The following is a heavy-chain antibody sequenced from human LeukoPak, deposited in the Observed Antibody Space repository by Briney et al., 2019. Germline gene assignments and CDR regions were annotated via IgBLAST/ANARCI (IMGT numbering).Heavy chain of an antibody. J-gene: IGHJ6*02. CDR1: GLTFSSYA. V-gene: IGHV3-23*01. CDR2: XXXXGDTT. CDR3: AKREHVSRVVPASISSCCGMDV. D-gene: IGHD2-2*01. Sequence: GGSLRLSCAASGLTFSSYAMRWVRQAPGKGLXXXXXXXXXGDTTYYADSVKGRFTISRDNSKNTLYLQMNSLRAEDTAVYYCAKREHVSRVVPASISSCCGMDVWGQGTTVTVSS.